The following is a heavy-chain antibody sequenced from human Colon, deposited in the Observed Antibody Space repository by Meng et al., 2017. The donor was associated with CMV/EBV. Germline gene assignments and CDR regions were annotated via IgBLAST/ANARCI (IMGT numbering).Heavy chain of an antibody. CDR3: ARVVAARPVSSYYYGMDV. Sequence: GSLRLSCAVYGGSFSGYYWSWIRQPPGKWLEWIGEINHSGSTNYNPSLKSRVTISVDTSKNQFSLKLSSVTAADTAVYYCARVVAARPVSSYYYGMDVWGQGTTVTVSS. CDR1: GGSFSGYY. J-gene: IGHJ6*02. CDR2: INHSGST. V-gene: IGHV4-34*01. D-gene: IGHD6-6*01.